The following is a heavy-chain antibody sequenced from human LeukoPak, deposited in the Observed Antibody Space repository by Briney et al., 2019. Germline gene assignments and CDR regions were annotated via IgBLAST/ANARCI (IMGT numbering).Heavy chain of an antibody. J-gene: IGHJ1*01. CDR1: GGSISSYY. Sequence: PSETLSLTCTVSGGSISSYYWSRIRQPAGKGLEWIGRIYTSGSTNYNPSLKSRVTVSVDTSKNQFSLKLSSVTAADTAVYYCARDGEVGPPTVTPIEYFQHWGQGTLVTVSS. D-gene: IGHD4-17*01. CDR2: IYTSGST. V-gene: IGHV4-4*07. CDR3: ARDGEVGPPTVTPIEYFQH.